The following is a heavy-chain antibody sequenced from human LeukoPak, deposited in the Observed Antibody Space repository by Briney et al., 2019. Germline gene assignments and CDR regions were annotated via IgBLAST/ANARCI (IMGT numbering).Heavy chain of an antibody. CDR3: ARDGNDVMDY. Sequence: ASVKVSCKASGYLFTNYGISWVRQAPGQGLEWVGWISGYNDNAHYAQKLQGRVTMTRETSTSTVYMELRSLSSDDTAIYYCARDGNDVMDYWGQGTLVTVSS. CDR2: ISGYNDNA. V-gene: IGHV1-18*01. CDR1: GYLFTNYG. J-gene: IGHJ4*02. D-gene: IGHD1-1*01.